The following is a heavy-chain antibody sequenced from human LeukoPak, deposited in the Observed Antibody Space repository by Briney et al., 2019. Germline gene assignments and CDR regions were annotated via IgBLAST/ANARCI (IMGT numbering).Heavy chain of an antibody. D-gene: IGHD4-17*01. V-gene: IGHV3-30*03. CDR2: ISYDGSNK. CDR1: GFTFSSYG. J-gene: IGHJ4*02. CDR3: ARLARDDYGDYETVDY. Sequence: GGSLRLSCAASGFTFSSYGMHWVRQAPGKGLEWVAVISYDGSNKYYADSVKGRFTISRDNSKNTLYLQMNSLRAEDTAVYYCARLARDDYGDYETVDYWGQGTLVTVSS.